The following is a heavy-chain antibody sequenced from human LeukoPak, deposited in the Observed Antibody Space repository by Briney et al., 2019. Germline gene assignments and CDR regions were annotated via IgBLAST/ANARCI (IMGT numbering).Heavy chain of an antibody. J-gene: IGHJ4*02. V-gene: IGHV1-18*01. Sequence: ASVKVSCKASGFIFTNYGFTWVRQAPGQGLEWVGWISVLNGYTDSAPKFQGRVTMTTDSSINTAYMELRSLGSADTAVYYCSTSTSIAVSTDYWGQGTLVTVSS. CDR3: STSTSIAVSTDY. CDR2: ISVLNGYT. D-gene: IGHD6-19*01. CDR1: GFIFTNYG.